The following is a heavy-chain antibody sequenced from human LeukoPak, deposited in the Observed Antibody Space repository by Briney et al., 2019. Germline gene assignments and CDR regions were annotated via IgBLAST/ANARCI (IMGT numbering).Heavy chain of an antibody. Sequence: GGSLRLSCAASRFTFSRYWMSWVRQAPGKGLEWVANIKQDGSEKYYVDSVKGRFTISRDNAKNSLFLRMSSLRVEDTAVYYCARPRTAWSSHWYFEVWGRGTLVTVSS. D-gene: IGHD1-1*01. CDR3: ARPRTAWSSHWYFEV. J-gene: IGHJ2*01. CDR1: RFTFSRYW. CDR2: IKQDGSEK. V-gene: IGHV3-7*05.